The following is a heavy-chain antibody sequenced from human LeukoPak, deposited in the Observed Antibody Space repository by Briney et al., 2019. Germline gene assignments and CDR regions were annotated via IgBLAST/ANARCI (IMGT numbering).Heavy chain of an antibody. CDR3: ARGDHFGVEKGYYDSSGLFDY. CDR2: INHSGST. V-gene: IGHV4-34*01. D-gene: IGHD3-22*01. Sequence: SETLSLTCAVYGGSFSGYYWSWIRQPPGKGLEWIGEINHSGSTNYNPSLNSRVAISVDTSENQFSLKLSSVTAADTAVYYCARGDHFGVEKGYYDSSGLFDYWGQGTLVTVSS. CDR1: GGSFSGYY. J-gene: IGHJ4*02.